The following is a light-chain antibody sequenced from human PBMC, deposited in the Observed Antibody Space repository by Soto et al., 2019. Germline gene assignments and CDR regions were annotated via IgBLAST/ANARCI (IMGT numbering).Light chain of an antibody. Sequence: QSALTQPDSVSGSPGQSITISCTGTSSDVGGYNYVSWYQQHPSKAPKLMIYEDSNRPSGVSNRFSGSKSGNTASLTISGLQAEDEADYYCRSYTSSSTQVFGTGTKLTVL. J-gene: IGLJ1*01. V-gene: IGLV2-14*01. CDR3: RSYTSSSTQV. CDR2: EDS. CDR1: SSDVGGYNY.